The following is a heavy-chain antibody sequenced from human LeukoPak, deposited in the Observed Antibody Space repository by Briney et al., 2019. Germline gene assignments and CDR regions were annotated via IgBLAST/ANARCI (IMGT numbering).Heavy chain of an antibody. J-gene: IGHJ3*02. V-gene: IGHV3-21*01. D-gene: IGHD2/OR15-2a*01. CDR3: ARGDTSLQRNDALDI. Sequence: GGSLRLSCTGSGFTFGDYAMNWVRQAPGKGLEWVSSISLTSNDIYYAASVRGRFIISRDNAKNSLSLQMNSLRAEDTALYYCARGDTSLQRNDALDIWGQGTMVTVSS. CDR2: ISLTSNDI. CDR1: GFTFGDYA.